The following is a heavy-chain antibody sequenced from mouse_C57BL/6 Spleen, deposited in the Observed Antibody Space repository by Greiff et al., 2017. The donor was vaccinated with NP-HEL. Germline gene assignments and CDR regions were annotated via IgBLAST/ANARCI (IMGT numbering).Heavy chain of an antibody. CDR1: GFNIKNTY. CDR2: IDPANGNT. J-gene: IGHJ2*01. CDR3: DRLNYERACMDY. D-gene: IGHD2-4*01. Sequence: VQLQQSVAELVRPGASVKLSCTASGFNIKNTYMHWVKQRPEQGLEWIGRIDPANGNTKYAPKFQGKATITADTSSNTAYLQPSRLTSENTAIYDCDRLNYERACMDYWGQCTTLTVSS. V-gene: IGHV14-3*01.